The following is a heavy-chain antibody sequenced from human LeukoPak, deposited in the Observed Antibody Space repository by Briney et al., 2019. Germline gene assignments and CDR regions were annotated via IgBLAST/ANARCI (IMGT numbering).Heavy chain of an antibody. CDR3: ARGDGYNDAEYLQH. D-gene: IGHD5-24*01. CDR1: GSTFSSYG. J-gene: IGHJ1*01. Sequence: GGSLRLSCAASGSTFSSYGMHWVRQAPGKGLEWVAVIWYDGSNKYYGDSVKGRFTISRDNSKKTLYLQMNSLRVEDTAVYYCARGDGYNDAEYLQHWGQGTLVTVS. V-gene: IGHV3-33*01. CDR2: IWYDGSNK.